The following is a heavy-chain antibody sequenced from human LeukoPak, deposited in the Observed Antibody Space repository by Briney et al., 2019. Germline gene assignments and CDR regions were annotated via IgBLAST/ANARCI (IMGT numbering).Heavy chain of an antibody. J-gene: IGHJ6*03. CDR3: AKDRVKADYYYYMDV. CDR1: GYTFTSYD. V-gene: IGHV1-8*03. CDR2: MNPNSGNT. D-gene: IGHD3-10*01. Sequence: ASVKVSCKASGYTFTSYDINWVRQATGQGLEWMGWMNPNSGNTGYAQKFQGRVTITRNTSISTAYMELSSLRSEDTAVYYCAKDRVKADYYYYMDVWGKGTTVTVSS.